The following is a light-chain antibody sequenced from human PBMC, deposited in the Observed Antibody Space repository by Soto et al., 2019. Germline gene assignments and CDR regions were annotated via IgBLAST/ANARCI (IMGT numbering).Light chain of an antibody. Sequence: DIRMTQSPSTLSASVGDRVTITCRASQSISSWLAWYQQKPGKAPKLLIYKASSLESGVPSRFSGSGSGTEFTLTISSLQPDDFATYYCQQFHSFSPTFGQGTKVEIK. CDR2: KAS. J-gene: IGKJ1*01. V-gene: IGKV1-5*03. CDR3: QQFHSFSPT. CDR1: QSISSW.